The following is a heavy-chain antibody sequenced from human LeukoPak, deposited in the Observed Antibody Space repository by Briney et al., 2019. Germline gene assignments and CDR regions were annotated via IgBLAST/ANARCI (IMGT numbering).Heavy chain of an antibody. V-gene: IGHV3-23*01. D-gene: IGHD2-2*01. Sequence: GGSLRLSCAASGFTFSSYAMSWVRQAPGKGLEWVSAISGSGGNTYYTDSVKGRFTISRDNSKNTLYLQMNSLRAEDTAVYYCAKAYQLLGDFDYWGQGTLVTVSS. J-gene: IGHJ4*02. CDR2: ISGSGGNT. CDR3: AKAYQLLGDFDY. CDR1: GFTFSSYA.